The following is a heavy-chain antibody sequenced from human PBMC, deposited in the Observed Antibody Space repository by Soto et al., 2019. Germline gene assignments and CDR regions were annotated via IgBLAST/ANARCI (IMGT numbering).Heavy chain of an antibody. V-gene: IGHV3-21*01. CDR3: SRDLLELIVPAARFFDY. Sequence: EVQLVESGGGLVKPGGSLRLSCAASGFTFSSYSMNWVRQAPGKGLEWVSSISSSSSYIYYADSVKGRFTISRDNAKNSLYLQMNSLRADDTAVYYCSRDLLELIVPAARFFDYWGQGTLVTVSS. CDR1: GFTFSSYS. CDR2: ISSSSSYI. D-gene: IGHD2-2*01. J-gene: IGHJ4*02.